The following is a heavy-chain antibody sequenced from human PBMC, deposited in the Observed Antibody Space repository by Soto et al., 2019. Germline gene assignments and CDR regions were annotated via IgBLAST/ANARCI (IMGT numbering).Heavy chain of an antibody. CDR1: GGSISSGVYF. V-gene: IGHV4-31*03. Sequence: QVQLQESGPGLVKPSQTLSLTCTVSGGSISSGVYFWSWIRKHPGKGLEWFGFIYYSGSTYYNPPLKIRVTISVDTSKNQFSLKLSSVTAADTAVYYCAREGAAPYYYYGMDVWGQGTTVTVSS. J-gene: IGHJ6*02. D-gene: IGHD6-6*01. CDR3: AREGAAPYYYYGMDV. CDR2: IYYSGST.